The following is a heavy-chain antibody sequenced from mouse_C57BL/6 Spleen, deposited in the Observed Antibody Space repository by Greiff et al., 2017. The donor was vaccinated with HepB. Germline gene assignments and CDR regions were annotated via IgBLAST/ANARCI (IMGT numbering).Heavy chain of an antibody. CDR3: ARYPLITTVVARAMDY. CDR2: INPSSGYT. V-gene: IGHV1-7*01. J-gene: IGHJ4*01. Sequence: QVHVKQSGAELAKPGASVKLSCKASGYTFTSYWMHWVKQRPGQGLEWIGYINPSSGYTKYNKKFKDKATLTADKSSSTAYMQLSSLTYEDSAVYYCARYPLITTVVARAMDYWGQGTSVTVSS. D-gene: IGHD1-1*01. CDR1: GYTFTSYW.